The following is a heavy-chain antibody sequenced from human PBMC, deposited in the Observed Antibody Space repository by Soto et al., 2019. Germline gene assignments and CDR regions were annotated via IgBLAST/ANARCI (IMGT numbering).Heavy chain of an antibody. J-gene: IGHJ3*02. D-gene: IGHD1-20*01. CDR2: IGLGNDDT. V-gene: IGHV3-23*01. CDR3: AKDRMDHNSVRDPFDI. CDR1: GFSFSIYA. Sequence: VQLLESGGGLVQPGGSLRLSCAASGFSFSIYAMSWVRQAPGKGLECVSGIGLGNDDTYYADSVKGRFIISRDNSKYTVSLQMNGLRVEDTAIYYCAKDRMDHNSVRDPFDIWGQGTTVTVSS.